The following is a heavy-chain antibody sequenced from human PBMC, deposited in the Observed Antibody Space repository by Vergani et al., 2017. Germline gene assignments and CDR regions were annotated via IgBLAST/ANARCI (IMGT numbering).Heavy chain of an antibody. J-gene: IGHJ4*02. CDR3: AHSRGCGGDCYSSY. CDR1: GFTFSSYG. CDR2: ISYDGSNK. Sequence: QVQLVESGGGVVQPGRSLRLSCAASGFTFSSYGMHWVRQAPGKGLEWVAVISYDGSNKYYADSVKGRFTISRDNSKNTLYLQMNSLRAEDTAVYYCAHSRGCGGDCYSSYWGQGTLVTVSS. D-gene: IGHD2-21*02. V-gene: IGHV3-30*03.